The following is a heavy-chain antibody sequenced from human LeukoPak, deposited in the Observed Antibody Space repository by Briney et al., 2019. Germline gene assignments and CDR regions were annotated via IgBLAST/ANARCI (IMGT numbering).Heavy chain of an antibody. CDR3: ARGRRAMATRHPHNFDY. Sequence: SETLSLTCAVYGGSFSGYYWSWTRQPPGKGLEWIGEINHSGSTNYNPSLKSRVTISVDTSKNQFSLKLSSVTAADTAVYYCARGRRAMATRHPHNFDYWGQGTLVTVSS. CDR1: GGSFSGYY. V-gene: IGHV4-34*01. D-gene: IGHD5-18*01. J-gene: IGHJ4*02. CDR2: INHSGST.